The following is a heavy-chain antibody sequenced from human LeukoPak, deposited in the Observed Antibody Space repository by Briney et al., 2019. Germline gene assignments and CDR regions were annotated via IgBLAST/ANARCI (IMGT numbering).Heavy chain of an antibody. D-gene: IGHD2-2*01. CDR3: ARHKKDQKKAGWFDP. Sequence: SETLSLTCTVSGGSISSSSYYWGWIRQPPGKGLEWIGSIYYSGSTYYNPSLKSRVTISVDTSKNQFSLKLSSVTAADTAVYYCARHKKDQKKAGWFDPWGQGTLVTVSS. V-gene: IGHV4-39*01. CDR2: IYYSGST. CDR1: GGSISSSSYY. J-gene: IGHJ5*02.